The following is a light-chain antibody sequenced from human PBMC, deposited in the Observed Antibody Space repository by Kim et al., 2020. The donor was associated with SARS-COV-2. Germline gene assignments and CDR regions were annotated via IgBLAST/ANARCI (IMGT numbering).Light chain of an antibody. J-gene: IGKJ1*01. CDR1: QSISSW. V-gene: IGKV1-5*03. CDR2: KAS. Sequence: ASVGDRVTITCRASQSISSWLAWYQQKPGKAPKLLIYKASSLESGVPSRFSGSGSGTEFTLTISSLQPDDFAAYYCQQYNSYSWTFGQGTKVEIK. CDR3: QQYNSYSWT.